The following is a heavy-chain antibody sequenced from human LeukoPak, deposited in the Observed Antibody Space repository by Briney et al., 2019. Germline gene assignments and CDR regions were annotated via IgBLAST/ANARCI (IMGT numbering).Heavy chain of an antibody. D-gene: IGHD3-22*01. CDR3: ARGEYDSSGSPFDY. CDR1: GFTFSSYS. J-gene: IGHJ4*02. CDR2: ISSSSSTI. Sequence: GGSLRLSCAASGFTFSSYSINWVRQAPGKGLEWVSYISSSSSTIYYADSVKGRFTISRDNAKNSLYLQMNSLRAEDTAVYYCARGEYDSSGSPFDYWGQGTLVTVSS. V-gene: IGHV3-48*01.